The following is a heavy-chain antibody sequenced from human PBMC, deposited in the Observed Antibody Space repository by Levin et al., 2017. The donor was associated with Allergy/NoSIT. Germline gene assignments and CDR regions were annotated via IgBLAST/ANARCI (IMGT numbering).Heavy chain of an antibody. V-gene: IGHV5-51*01. J-gene: IGHJ3*02. CDR3: ARASYPINYYDSSGDI. CDR2: IYPGDSDT. CDR1: GYSFTSYW. Sequence: GESLKISCKGSGYSFTSYWIGWVRQMPGKGLEWMGIIYPGDSDTRYSPSFQGQVTISADKSISTAYLQWSSLKASDTAMYYCARASYPINYYDSSGDIWGQGTLVTVSS. D-gene: IGHD3-22*01.